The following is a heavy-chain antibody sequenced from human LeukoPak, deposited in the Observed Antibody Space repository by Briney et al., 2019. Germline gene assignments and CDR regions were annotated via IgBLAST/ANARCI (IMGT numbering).Heavy chain of an antibody. V-gene: IGHV4-59*08. CDR1: GASISSYY. D-gene: IGHD1-26*01. Sequence: KTSETLSLTCTVSGASISSYYRSWIRQPPGKGLEWIGYIYYSGSTNYNPSLKSRVTISVDTSKNQFSLKLSSVTAADTAVYYCARHVGARDGFDIWGQGTMVTVSS. CDR3: ARHVGARDGFDI. CDR2: IYYSGST. J-gene: IGHJ3*02.